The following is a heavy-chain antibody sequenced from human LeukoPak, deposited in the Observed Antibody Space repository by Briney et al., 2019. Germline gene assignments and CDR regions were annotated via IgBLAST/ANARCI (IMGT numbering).Heavy chain of an antibody. CDR2: ITGSSSYI. J-gene: IGHJ4*02. CDR3: ASGFSSSPHFDY. V-gene: IGHV3-21*01. CDR1: GFTFSSYA. Sequence: GGSLRLSCAASGFTFSSYAMNWVRQAPGKGLEWVSFITGSSSYIYYTDSVKGRFTISRDNAKNSLFLQMNSLRDEDTAVYYCASGFSSSPHFDYWGQGTLVTVSS. D-gene: IGHD6-6*01.